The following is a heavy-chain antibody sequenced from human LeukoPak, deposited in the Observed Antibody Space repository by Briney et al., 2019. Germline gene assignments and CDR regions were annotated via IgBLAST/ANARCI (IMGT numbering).Heavy chain of an antibody. J-gene: IGHJ3*02. Sequence: SETLSLICTVSGTSISRYYWSWIRQPPGKGLEWIGYMYYSGNTNSNPSLKSRITTSIDTSKNQISLELSSVTAADTAVYYCARHNYYHTTGYYAFDIWGQGTMVTVSS. CDR2: MYYSGNT. V-gene: IGHV4-59*08. CDR3: ARHNYYHTTGYYAFDI. D-gene: IGHD3-22*01. CDR1: GTSISRYY.